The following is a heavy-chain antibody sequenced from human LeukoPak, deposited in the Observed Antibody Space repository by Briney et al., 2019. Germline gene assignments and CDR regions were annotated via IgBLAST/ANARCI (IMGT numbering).Heavy chain of an antibody. CDR1: GFTFSSYG. CDR3: AKDSYNWNRLASYFDY. J-gene: IGHJ4*02. D-gene: IGHD1-1*01. CDR2: IRYDGSNK. Sequence: GGSLRLSCAASGFTFSSYGMHWVRQAPGKGLEWVAFIRYDGSNKYYADSVKGRFTISRDNSKNTLYLQMNSLRAEDTAVYYCAKDSYNWNRLASYFDYWGQGTLVTVSS. V-gene: IGHV3-30*02.